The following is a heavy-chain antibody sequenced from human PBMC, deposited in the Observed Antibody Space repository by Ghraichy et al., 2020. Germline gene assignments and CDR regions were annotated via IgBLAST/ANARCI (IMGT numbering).Heavy chain of an antibody. J-gene: IGHJ6*02. CDR3: ARGTSYGMDV. CDR1: GFTFSIYW. D-gene: IGHD1-14*01. V-gene: IGHV3-74*01. CDR2: ANSDGSNT. Sequence: GGSLRLSCAASGFTFSIYWMHWVRQAPGKGLVWVSRANSDGSNTAYADSVKGRFTISRDNAKNTLYLQMNSLRAEDTAVYYCARGTSYGMDVWGQGTTVTVSS.